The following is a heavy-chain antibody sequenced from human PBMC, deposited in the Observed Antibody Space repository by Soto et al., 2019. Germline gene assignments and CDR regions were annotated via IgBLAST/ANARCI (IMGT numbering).Heavy chain of an antibody. J-gene: IGHJ4*02. CDR2: ISWNSGSI. CDR1: GFTFDDYA. CDR3: AKDSSSWYRLPFDY. D-gene: IGHD6-13*01. V-gene: IGHV3-9*01. Sequence: LRLSCAASGFTFDDYAMHWVRQAPGKGLEWVSGISWNSGSIGYADSVKGRFTISRDNAKNSLYLQMNSLRAEDTALYYCAKDSSSWYRLPFDYWGQGTLVTVSS.